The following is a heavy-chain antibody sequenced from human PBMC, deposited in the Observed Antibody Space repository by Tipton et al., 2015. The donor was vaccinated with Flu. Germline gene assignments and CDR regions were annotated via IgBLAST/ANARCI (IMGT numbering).Heavy chain of an antibody. D-gene: IGHD6-13*01. Sequence: VQLVQSGAEVKKPGESLKISCKGSGYSFTTYWIAWVRHKPGKGLEWMGFIYPGDSDIRYSPSFQGQVTISADQSISTAYLQWNNLRASDTAMYYCARLLMSAGHSSRAFDFWGQGTMVTVSS. V-gene: IGHV5-51*01. CDR1: GYSFTTYW. CDR3: ARLLMSAGHSSRAFDF. J-gene: IGHJ3*01. CDR2: IYPGDSDI.